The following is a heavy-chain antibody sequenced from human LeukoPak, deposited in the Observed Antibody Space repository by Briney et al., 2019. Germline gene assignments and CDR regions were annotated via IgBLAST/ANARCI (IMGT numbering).Heavy chain of an antibody. CDR3: ARDRYYIRQLYTDY. CDR1: GFTFSSYW. V-gene: IGHV3-7*01. CDR2: IKQDGSEK. D-gene: IGHD6-6*01. Sequence: GGSLRLSCAASGFTFSSYWMSWVRQAPGKGLEWVANIKQDGSEKYYVDSVKGRFTIPRDNAKNSLYLQMNSLRAEDTAVYYCARDRYYIRQLYTDYWGQGTLVTVSS. J-gene: IGHJ4*02.